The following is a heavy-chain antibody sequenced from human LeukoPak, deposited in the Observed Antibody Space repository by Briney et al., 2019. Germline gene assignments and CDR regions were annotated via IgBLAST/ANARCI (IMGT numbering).Heavy chain of an antibody. CDR3: AREIRPAAGTCWFDP. V-gene: IGHV4-59*01. D-gene: IGHD6-13*01. CDR2: IYYSGST. Sequence: ASETLSLTCTVSGGSISSYYWSWIRQPPGKGLERIGYIYYSGSTNYNPSLKSRVTISVDTSKNQFSLKLSSVTAADTAVYYCAREIRPAAGTCWFDPWGQGTLVTVSS. CDR1: GGSISSYY. J-gene: IGHJ5*02.